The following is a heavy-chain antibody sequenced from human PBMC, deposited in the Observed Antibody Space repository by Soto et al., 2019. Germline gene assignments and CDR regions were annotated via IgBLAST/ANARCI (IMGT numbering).Heavy chain of an antibody. Sequence: SETLSLTCTVSGGSISSGGYYWSWIRQHPGKGLEWIGYIYYSGSTYYNPSLKSRVTISVDTSKNQFSLKLSSVTAADTAVYYCARAPRYCSGGSCYVGYFDYWGQGTLVTVSS. D-gene: IGHD2-15*01. J-gene: IGHJ4*02. CDR1: GGSISSGGYY. CDR2: IYYSGST. CDR3: ARAPRYCSGGSCYVGYFDY. V-gene: IGHV4-31*03.